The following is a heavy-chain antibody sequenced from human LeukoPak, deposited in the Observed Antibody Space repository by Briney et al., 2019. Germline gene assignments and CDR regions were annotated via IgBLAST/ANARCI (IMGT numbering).Heavy chain of an antibody. J-gene: IGHJ4*02. D-gene: IGHD6-13*01. CDR2: ISSDSSST. CDR1: GFTFSRNW. CDR3: ARDRGPYSRGEAGFDC. Sequence: GGSLRLSCAASGFTFSRNWMHWVRQAPGKGLLWVLRISSDSSSTTYVDSVKGRFTISRDNARSTLYLQMDSLTAEDTAVYYCARDRGPYSRGEAGFDCWGQGTLVTVSS. V-gene: IGHV3-74*01.